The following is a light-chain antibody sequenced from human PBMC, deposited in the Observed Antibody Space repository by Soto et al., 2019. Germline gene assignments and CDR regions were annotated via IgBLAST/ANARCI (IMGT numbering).Light chain of an antibody. CDR3: QQRSNWPPLT. V-gene: IGKV3-11*01. J-gene: IGKJ4*01. CDR1: QSISYY. Sequence: EIVLTQSPATLSLSPGERATLSCRASQSISYYLAWYQQKPGQAPRLLIYDASNRATGIPARFSGSGSGTDFTLTISSLAPEDFAVYYWQQRSNWPPLTFGGGTKVEIK. CDR2: DAS.